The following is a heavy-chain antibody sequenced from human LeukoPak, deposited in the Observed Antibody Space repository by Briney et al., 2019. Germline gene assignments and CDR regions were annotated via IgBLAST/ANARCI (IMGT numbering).Heavy chain of an antibody. V-gene: IGHV3-48*03. J-gene: IGHJ3*02. D-gene: IGHD2/OR15-2a*01. CDR3: ARDSIVNGAFDI. Sequence: PGGSLRLSCAASEFTFSSYEMNWVRQAPGKGLEWVSYISSSGDTIYYADSVKGRFTISRDNARNSLYLQMNNLRAEDTAFYYCARDSIVNGAFDIWGQGTMVTVSS. CDR1: EFTFSSYE. CDR2: ISSSGDTI.